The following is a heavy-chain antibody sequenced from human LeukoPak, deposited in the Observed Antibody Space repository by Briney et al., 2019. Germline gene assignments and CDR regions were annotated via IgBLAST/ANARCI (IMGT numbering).Heavy chain of an antibody. Sequence: PSETLSLTCTVSGGSISSSSYFWGWIRQPPGKGLEWIGSIFYSGSTYYNPSLNSRVTISIDTSKNQFPLRLSSVTAADTAVYYCARQMNTVTADYWGQGTLVTVSS. J-gene: IGHJ4*02. V-gene: IGHV4-39*01. D-gene: IGHD4-17*01. CDR1: GGSISSSSYF. CDR2: IFYSGST. CDR3: ARQMNTVTADY.